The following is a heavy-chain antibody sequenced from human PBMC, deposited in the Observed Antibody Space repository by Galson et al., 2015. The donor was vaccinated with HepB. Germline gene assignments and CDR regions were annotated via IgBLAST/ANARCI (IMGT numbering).Heavy chain of an antibody. D-gene: IGHD3-10*01. Sequence: SLRLSCAASGFTVSSNYMSWVRQAPGKGLEWVSVIYSGGSTYYADSVKGRFTISRDNSKNTLYLQMNSLRAEDTAVYYCAKPLWSSDYYYYMDVWGKGTTVTVSS. J-gene: IGHJ6*03. V-gene: IGHV3-53*05. CDR2: IYSGGST. CDR1: GFTVSSNY. CDR3: AKPLWSSDYYYYMDV.